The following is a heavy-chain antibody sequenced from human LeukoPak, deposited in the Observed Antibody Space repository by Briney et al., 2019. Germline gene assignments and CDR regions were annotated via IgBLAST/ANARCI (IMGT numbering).Heavy chain of an antibody. V-gene: IGHV3-48*01. D-gene: IGHD4-17*01. CDR1: GFTFSSYS. Sequence: PGRSLRLSCAASGFTFSSYSMNWVRQAPGKGLEWVSYISSSSTIYYADSVKGRFTISRDNAKNSLYLQMNSLRAEDTAVYYCARGGVYGDLVYRGQGTLVTVSS. CDR3: ARGGVYGDLVY. J-gene: IGHJ4*02. CDR2: ISSSSTI.